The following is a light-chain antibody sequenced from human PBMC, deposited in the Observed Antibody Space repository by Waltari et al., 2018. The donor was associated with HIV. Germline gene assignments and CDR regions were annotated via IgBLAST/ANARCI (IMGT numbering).Light chain of an antibody. CDR3: QQYDTYLT. J-gene: IGKJ2*01. CDR2: RAS. CDR1: QSVGSR. Sequence: DIQMNQSPSALSASVGGRATIICRASQSVGSRLAWYQQKPGKAPKLLIYRASTLEKGVPSRCTGSGSGTEFTLTISSLQPEDFGTYYCQQYDTYLTFGQGTRLEMK. V-gene: IGKV1-5*03.